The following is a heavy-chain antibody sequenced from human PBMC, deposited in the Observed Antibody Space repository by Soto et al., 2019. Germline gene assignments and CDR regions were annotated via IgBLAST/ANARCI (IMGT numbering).Heavy chain of an antibody. CDR3: ARESTMVKYYFDY. CDR1: GGSISSGSYY. J-gene: IGHJ4*02. CDR2: IYYSGST. D-gene: IGHD3-10*01. V-gene: IGHV4-31*03. Sequence: QVQLQESGPGLVKPSQTLSLTCTVSGGSISSGSYYWSWIRQHPGKGLEWIGYIYYSGSTYYNPSLKSRVTISVDTSKNQFSLKLSSVTAADTAVYYCARESTMVKYYFDYWGQGTLVTVSS.